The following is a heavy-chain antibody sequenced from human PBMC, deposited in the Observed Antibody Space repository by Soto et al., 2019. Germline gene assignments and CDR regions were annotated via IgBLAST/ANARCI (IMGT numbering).Heavy chain of an antibody. CDR3: ARFNGYCISTTNCFDP. D-gene: IGHD2-2*03. Sequence: PSETLSLTCTVSGGSISSYYWSWIRQPPGKGLEWIGYIYYSGSTNYNPSLKSRVTISVDTSKNEFSLRLSSVTAADTAVYYCARFNGYCISTTNCFDPWGQGPLVTV. V-gene: IGHV4-59*08. J-gene: IGHJ5*02. CDR2: IYYSGST. CDR1: GGSISSYY.